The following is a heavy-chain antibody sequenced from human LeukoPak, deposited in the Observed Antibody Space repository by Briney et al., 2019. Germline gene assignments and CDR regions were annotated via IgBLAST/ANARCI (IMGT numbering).Heavy chain of an antibody. CDR2: IYYDGSNK. J-gene: IGHJ4*02. CDR1: RLTFKNYG. Sequence: GSLRLSCAASRLTFKNYGMHWVRQAPGKGLEWVALIYYDGSNKYYADSVKGRFTISRDNSKTTLYLQMNSLGAEDTALYCCTTDGGLSYFDYWGQGTLVTVSS. CDR3: TTDGGLSYFDY. V-gene: IGHV3-33*01. D-gene: IGHD6-25*01.